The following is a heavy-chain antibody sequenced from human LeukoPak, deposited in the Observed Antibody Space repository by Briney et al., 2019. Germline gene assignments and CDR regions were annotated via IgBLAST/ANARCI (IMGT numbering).Heavy chain of an antibody. J-gene: IGHJ4*02. CDR3: ANELGAHYFDS. CDR1: GFTFSTHW. Sequence: GGSLRLSCTASGFTFSTHWMIWVRQAPGKGLEWVANIKQDGSEKYYVDSVKGRFIISRDNAKTSLYLQMNSLRVEDTAVYYCANELGAHYFDSWGQGTLVTVSS. V-gene: IGHV3-7*05. D-gene: IGHD1-26*01. CDR2: IKQDGSEK.